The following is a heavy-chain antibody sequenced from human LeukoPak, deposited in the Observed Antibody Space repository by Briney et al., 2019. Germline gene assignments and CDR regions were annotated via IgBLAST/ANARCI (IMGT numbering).Heavy chain of an antibody. CDR1: GFTFNSYW. D-gene: IGHD3-3*01. J-gene: IGHJ4*02. V-gene: IGHV3-7*01. CDR2: IKQDGSEK. CDR3: ARVRITIFGVVIIPSFDY. Sequence: GGSLRLSCAASGFTFNSYWMSWVRQAPGKGLEWVANIKQDGSEKYYVDSVKGRFTISRDNAKNSLYLQMNSLRAEDTAVYYCARVRITIFGVVIIPSFDYWGQGTLVTVSS.